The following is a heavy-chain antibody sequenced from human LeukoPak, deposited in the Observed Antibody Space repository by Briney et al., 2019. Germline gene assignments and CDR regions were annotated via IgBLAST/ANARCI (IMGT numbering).Heavy chain of an antibody. D-gene: IGHD3-3*02. J-gene: IGHJ4*02. CDR1: GFTFSSYA. CDR3: ARPFHKFFDY. Sequence: GGSLRLSCAASGFTFSSYAMHWVRQAPGKGLEWVAVISYDGNNEYYADSVKGRFTISRDNSKSTLYLQMNSLRTEDTAVYYCARPFHKFFDYWGQGTLVTVSS. CDR2: ISYDGNNE. V-gene: IGHV3-30-3*01.